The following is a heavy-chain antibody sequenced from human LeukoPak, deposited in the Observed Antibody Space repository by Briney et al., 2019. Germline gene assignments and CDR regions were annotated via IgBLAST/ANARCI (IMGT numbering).Heavy chain of an antibody. Sequence: SETLSLACNFSDGSISSYYWSWIRQPPGKGLEWIGYIYYTGTTNYNPSLKSRVTVSIDTSKNQFSLRLTSVPAADTAVYYCARARGYSYGSYMDVWGKGTTVTVSS. CDR3: ARARGYSYGSYMDV. V-gene: IGHV4-59*01. J-gene: IGHJ6*03. D-gene: IGHD5-18*01. CDR1: DGSISSYY. CDR2: IYYTGTT.